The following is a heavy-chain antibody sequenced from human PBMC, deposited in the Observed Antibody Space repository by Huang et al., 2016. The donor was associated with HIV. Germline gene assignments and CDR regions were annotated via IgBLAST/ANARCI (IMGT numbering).Heavy chain of an antibody. CDR3: ARSTWRYSSGSRQNYLDH. Sequence: QVQLQESGPGLVKSSETLSLTCAVFGVSINGYYWSWIRQPPGKGLEWIGYISYSGNTNYTPALRRRIRMSLDTSKKHFSLNVRSVTAADTAIYYCARSTWRYSSGSRQNYLDHWGQGTLVTVSS. CDR2: ISYSGNT. CDR1: GVSINGYY. V-gene: IGHV4-59*01. D-gene: IGHD3-22*01. J-gene: IGHJ4*02.